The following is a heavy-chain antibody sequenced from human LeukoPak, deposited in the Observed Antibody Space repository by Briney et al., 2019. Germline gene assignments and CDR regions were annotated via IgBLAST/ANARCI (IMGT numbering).Heavy chain of an antibody. V-gene: IGHV5-51*01. CDR1: GYSFTSYW. CDR3: ARLLYISAAGSGTYYFDY. CDR2: IYPGDSDT. Sequence: GESLKISCKGSGYSFTSYWIGWVRQMPGKGLEWMGIIYPGDSDTRYSPSFQGQVTISADKSISTAYLQWSSLKASDTAMYYCARLLYISAAGSGTYYFDYGGQGTLVTDSS. D-gene: IGHD6-13*01. J-gene: IGHJ4*02.